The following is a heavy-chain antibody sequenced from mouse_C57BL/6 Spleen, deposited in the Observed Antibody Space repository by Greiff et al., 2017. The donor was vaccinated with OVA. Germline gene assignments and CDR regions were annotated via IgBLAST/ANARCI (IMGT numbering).Heavy chain of an antibody. D-gene: IGHD3-2*02. J-gene: IGHJ4*01. V-gene: IGHV1-76*01. CDR1: GYTFTDYY. CDR3: AREDSSGYGAMDY. CDR2: IYPGSGNT. Sequence: QVQLKESGAELVRPGASVKLSCKASGYTFTDYYINWVKQRPGQGLEWIARIYPGSGNTYYNEKFKGKATLTAEKSSSTAYMQLSSLTSEDSAVYFCAREDSSGYGAMDYWGQGTSVTVSS.